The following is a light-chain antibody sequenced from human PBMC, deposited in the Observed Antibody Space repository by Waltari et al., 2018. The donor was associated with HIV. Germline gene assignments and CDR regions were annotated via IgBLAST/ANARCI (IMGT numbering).Light chain of an antibody. CDR1: SSDVGAYNY. CDR3: SSYAGTSNFVL. J-gene: IGLJ2*01. V-gene: IGLV2-11*01. CDR2: NVS. Sequence: QSALPQPRSVSESPGQSATISCPGTSSDVGAYNYVSWYQKHPGRAPKFIIYNVSERPSGVPDRFSGSKSGNTASLTISGLQAEDEADYYCSSYAGTSNFVLFGGGTKLTVL.